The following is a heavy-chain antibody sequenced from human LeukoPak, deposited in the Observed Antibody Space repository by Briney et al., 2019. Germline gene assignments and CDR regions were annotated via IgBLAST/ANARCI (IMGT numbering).Heavy chain of an antibody. J-gene: IGHJ2*01. Sequence: GGSLRLSCEASGFTFSNYWMSWVRQAPGKGLEWVANINQDGSGKYYVDSVKGRFTISRDNAKNSLYLQMNSLRAEDTAVYYCARVVGAGYFDLWGRGTLVTVSS. CDR3: ARVVGAGYFDL. D-gene: IGHD1-26*01. CDR1: GFTFSNYW. CDR2: INQDGSGK. V-gene: IGHV3-7*01.